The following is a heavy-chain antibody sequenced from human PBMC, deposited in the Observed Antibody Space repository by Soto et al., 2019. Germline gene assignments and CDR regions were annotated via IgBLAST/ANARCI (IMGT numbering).Heavy chain of an antibody. D-gene: IGHD3-22*01. J-gene: IGHJ1*01. CDR3: ARGPRWKGYYDTRGYYGDN. CDR1: GGTCSSYA. Sequence: SVKVSGKASGGTCSSYAISWVRQAAGQGLEWMGGIIPIFGTTYYAQKFQGRVTITADESTSTAYMELSSLSPEDTAVHYCARGPRWKGYYDTRGYYGDNWG. CDR2: IIPIFGTT. V-gene: IGHV1-69*13.